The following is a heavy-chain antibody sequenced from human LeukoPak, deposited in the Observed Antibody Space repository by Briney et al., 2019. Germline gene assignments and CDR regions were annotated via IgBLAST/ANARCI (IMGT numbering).Heavy chain of an antibody. D-gene: IGHD3-22*01. CDR3: ARARLDSSGRFDY. V-gene: IGHV4-59*01. CDR1: RGSIIGYY. CDR2: IYFSGTT. J-gene: IGHJ4*02. Sequence: PSETLSLTCTVSRGSIIGYYWSWVRQPPGKGLEWIGYIYFSGTTDSNPSLKSRVTISKDTSKTQFSLRLSSVTAADTAVYYCARARLDSSGRFDYWGQGTLVTVSS.